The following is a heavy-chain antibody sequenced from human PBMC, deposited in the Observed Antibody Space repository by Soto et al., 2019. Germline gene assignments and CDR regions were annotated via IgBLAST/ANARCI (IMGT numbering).Heavy chain of an antibody. V-gene: IGHV4-34*12. Sequence: SETLSLTCVVSGGSFDANYWTWIRQPPGKGLEWVGEIFHSGNTNYNPSLNSRVTISVDTSRNQFPLKLSSVTAADTAIYYCASARWDYWGQGTLVTVSS. CDR1: GGSFDANY. CDR3: ASARWDY. CDR2: IFHSGNT. J-gene: IGHJ4*02.